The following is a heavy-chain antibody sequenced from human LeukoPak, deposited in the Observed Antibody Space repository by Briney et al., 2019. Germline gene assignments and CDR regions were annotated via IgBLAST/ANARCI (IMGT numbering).Heavy chain of an antibody. CDR1: GYTLTELS. V-gene: IGHV1-24*01. CDR2: FDPEDGET. D-gene: IGHD3-22*01. J-gene: IGHJ4*02. Sequence: ASVKVSCKVSGYTLTELSMHWVRQAPGKGLEWMGGFDPEDGETIYAQKFQGRVTMTEDTSTDTAYMELSSLRSEDTAVYYCATVVANYYDSSGYDYWDQGTLVTVSS. CDR3: ATVVANYYDSSGYDY.